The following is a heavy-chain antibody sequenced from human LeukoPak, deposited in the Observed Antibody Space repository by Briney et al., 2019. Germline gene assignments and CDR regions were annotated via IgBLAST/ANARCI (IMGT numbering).Heavy chain of an antibody. Sequence: ASVKVSCKASGGTFSTYAISWVRQAPGQGLEWMGGIIPIFGTANYAQKFQGRVTITADKSTNTAYMNLSSLRSEDTAVYYCARGHSNYYDSSGYYDDYWGQGTLVTVSS. CDR2: IIPIFGTA. D-gene: IGHD3-22*01. V-gene: IGHV1-69*06. CDR1: GGTFSTYA. CDR3: ARGHSNYYDSSGYYDDY. J-gene: IGHJ4*02.